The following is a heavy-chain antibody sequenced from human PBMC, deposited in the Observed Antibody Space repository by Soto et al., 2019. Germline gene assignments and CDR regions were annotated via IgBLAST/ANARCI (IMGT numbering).Heavy chain of an antibody. V-gene: IGHV3-23*01. J-gene: IGHJ4*02. D-gene: IGHD3-16*01. CDR1: GFTFSSSA. CDR3: ATHSHWGIISTTHDY. CDR2: FRESGGTT. Sequence: VHLSESGGGLVQPGGSLRLSCAASGFTFSSSAMSWVRQAPGKGLEWVATFRESGGTTHYADSVKGRFTISRDASKNMLNLQMNSLRAEDTAIYYCATHSHWGIISTTHDYWGQGTRVTVSS.